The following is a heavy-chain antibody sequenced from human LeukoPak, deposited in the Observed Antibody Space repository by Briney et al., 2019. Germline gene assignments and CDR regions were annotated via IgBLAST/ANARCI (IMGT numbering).Heavy chain of an antibody. CDR1: GFTFSDYY. CDR3: ARVKQWLVRDGYYYGMDV. Sequence: GGSLRLSCAASGFTFSDYYMSWIRQAPGKGLEWVSYISSSGSTIYYADSVKGRFTISRDNAKNSLYLQMNSLRAEDTVVYYCARVKQWLVRDGYYYGMDVWGQGTTVTVSS. CDR2: ISSSGSTI. D-gene: IGHD6-19*01. J-gene: IGHJ6*02. V-gene: IGHV3-11*01.